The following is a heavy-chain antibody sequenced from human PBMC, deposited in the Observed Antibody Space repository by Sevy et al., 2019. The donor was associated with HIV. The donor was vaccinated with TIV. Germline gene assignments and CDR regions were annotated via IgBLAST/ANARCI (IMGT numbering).Heavy chain of an antibody. V-gene: IGHV3-11*01. CDR3: ARDHVKDGDLGDYYYYAMDV. CDR2: ISGSGDDTI. CDR1: GFILSDYY. D-gene: IGHD4-17*01. Sequence: GESLKISCAASGFILSDYYMSWVRQAPGKGLEWVSYISGSGDDTIYYADSVKGRFTISRDTTKNSLYLQMNSLRAEDTAVYYCARDHVKDGDLGDYYYYAMDVWGQGTTVTVSS. J-gene: IGHJ6*02.